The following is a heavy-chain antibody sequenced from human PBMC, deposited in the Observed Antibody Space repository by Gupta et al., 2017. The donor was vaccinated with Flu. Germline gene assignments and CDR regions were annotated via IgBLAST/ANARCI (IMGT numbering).Heavy chain of an antibody. D-gene: IGHD3-9*01. J-gene: IGHJ4*02. V-gene: IGHV3-23*01. CDR2: ISGSGGIT. CDR1: GFTFRGYV. Sequence: EVELLESGGGLIQPGGSLRLSCAASGFTFRGYVMSWVRRTPGKGLEWVSLISGSGGITSYADSVKGRFTISRDNSKNTLYLQMNNLRAEYTAIDHCDRDMSGYLHCDSWGQGSLGNVSS. CDR3: DRDMSGYLHCDS.